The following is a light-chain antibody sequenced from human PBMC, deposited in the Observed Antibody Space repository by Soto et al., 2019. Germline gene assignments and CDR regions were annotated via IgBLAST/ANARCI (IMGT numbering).Light chain of an antibody. CDR2: GAS. CDR3: LQYGHSPFT. CDR1: QSVSSSY. J-gene: IGKJ3*01. Sequence: ESVLTQSPGTLSLSPGERATLSCRASQSVSSSYLAWYQQKPGQTPRLLIYGASSRATGIPDRFSGSGSGTDFTLTISRLEPEDFAVYYCLQYGHSPFTFGPGTKVDVK. V-gene: IGKV3-20*01.